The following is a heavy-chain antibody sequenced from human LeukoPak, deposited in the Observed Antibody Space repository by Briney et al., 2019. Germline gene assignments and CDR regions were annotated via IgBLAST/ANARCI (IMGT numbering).Heavy chain of an antibody. Sequence: SETLSLTCAVYGGSFSGYYWSWIRQPPGKGLEWIGEINHSGSTNYNPSLKSRVTISVDTSKNQFSLKLSSVTAADTAVYYCARAPYDSSGYYPGAPLDAFDIWGQGTMVTVSS. CDR2: INHSGST. D-gene: IGHD3-22*01. J-gene: IGHJ3*02. CDR1: GGSFSGYY. V-gene: IGHV4-34*01. CDR3: ARAPYDSSGYYPGAPLDAFDI.